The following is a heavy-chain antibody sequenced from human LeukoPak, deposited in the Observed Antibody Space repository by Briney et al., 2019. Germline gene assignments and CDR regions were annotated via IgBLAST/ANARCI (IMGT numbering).Heavy chain of an antibody. J-gene: IGHJ4*02. CDR3: AKKAQYNGNYPLDY. CDR2: TSDRGDYT. CDR1: GFTFTSYS. Sequence: GSLRLSCAASGFTFTSYSMSWVRQAPGKGLEWVSGTSDRGDYTYYADSVKGRFTISRDNSENTLYLQMNSLRAEDTALYFCAKKAQYNGNYPLDYWGQGTLVTVSS. V-gene: IGHV3-23*01. D-gene: IGHD1-26*01.